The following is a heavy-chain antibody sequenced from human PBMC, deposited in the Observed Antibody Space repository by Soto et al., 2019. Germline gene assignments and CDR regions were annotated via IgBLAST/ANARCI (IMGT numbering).Heavy chain of an antibody. CDR3: ARVQWPQYYFDN. CDR2: IYYSGST. V-gene: IGHV4-30-4*01. J-gene: IGHJ4*02. Sequence: SETLSLTCTVSGGSISSGDYYWRWIRQPPGKGLEWIGYIYYSGSTYYNPSLKSRVTISVDTSKNQFSLKLSSVTAADTAVYYCARVQWPQYYFDNWGQGTLVTVSS. CDR1: GGSISSGDYY. D-gene: IGHD6-19*01.